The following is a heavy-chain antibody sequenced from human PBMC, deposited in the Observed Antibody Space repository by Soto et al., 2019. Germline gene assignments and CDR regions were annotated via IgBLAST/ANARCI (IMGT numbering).Heavy chain of an antibody. CDR2: IIPVLGIK. V-gene: IGHV1-69*01. J-gene: IGHJ1*01. Sequence: QAQLMQSGAEMKKPGSSVKVSCKASGGTFSGYALSWVRQAPGQGLEWMGGIIPVLGIKNYAQKFQDRITIAADESTGTASLDLRDLKSEDTAIYYCAKDPRSIIGTTSIEDFQHWGPGTLVTVSS. CDR3: AKDPRSIIGTTSIEDFQH. D-gene: IGHD1-20*01. CDR1: GGTFSGYA.